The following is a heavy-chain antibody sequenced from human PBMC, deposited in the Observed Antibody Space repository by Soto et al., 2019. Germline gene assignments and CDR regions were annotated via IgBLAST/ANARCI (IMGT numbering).Heavy chain of an antibody. CDR3: AKGYGDLRKYYYYYYMDV. J-gene: IGHJ6*03. V-gene: IGHV3-23*01. CDR2: ISGSGGST. D-gene: IGHD4-17*01. Sequence: GGSLRLSCAASGFTFSSYAMSWVRQAPGKGLEWVSAISGSGGSTYYADSVKGRFTISRDNSKNTLYLQMNSLRAEDTAVYYCAKGYGDLRKYYYYYYMDVWGKGTTVTVSS. CDR1: GFTFSSYA.